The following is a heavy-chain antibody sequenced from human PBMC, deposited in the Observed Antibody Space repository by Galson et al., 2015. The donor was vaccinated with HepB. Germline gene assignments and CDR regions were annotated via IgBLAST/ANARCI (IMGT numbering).Heavy chain of an antibody. CDR2: FDPEDGET. J-gene: IGHJ6*02. D-gene: IGHD4-17*01. CDR1: GYTLTELS. V-gene: IGHV1-24*01. Sequence: SVKVSCKVSGYTLTELSMHWVRQAPGKGLEWMGGFDPEDGETIYAQKFQGRVTMTEDTSTDTAYMELSSLRSEDTAVYYCVTAHTYGEGGGGYYGMDVWGQGTTVTVSS. CDR3: VTAHTYGEGGGGYYGMDV.